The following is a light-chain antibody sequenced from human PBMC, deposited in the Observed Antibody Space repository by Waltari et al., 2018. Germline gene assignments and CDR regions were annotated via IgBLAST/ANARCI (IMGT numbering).Light chain of an antibody. V-gene: IGLV2-14*01. CDR2: EVS. CDR1: SSDVGGYNY. Sequence: QSALTQPASVSGSPGQSITISCTGTSSDVGGYNYVSWYQQHPGKAPKLMIYEVSNRPSGVSNRFSGSKSGNTASLTISGLQAEDEADYDCSSYTSSSTLVGFGGGTKLTVL. CDR3: SSYTSSSTLVG. J-gene: IGLJ2*01.